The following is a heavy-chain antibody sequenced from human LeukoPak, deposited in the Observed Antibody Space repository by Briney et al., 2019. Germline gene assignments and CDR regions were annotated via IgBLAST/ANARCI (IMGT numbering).Heavy chain of an antibody. J-gene: IGHJ4*02. CDR3: ARDYYYGFYY. Sequence: GGSLRLSCAASGFTFSSYSMNWVRQAPGKGLEGVSYISSSSGSIHYADSVKGRFTISRDNAKNSLYLQMSRLRDEDTAMYYCARDYYYGFYYWGQGTLVTVSS. CDR2: ISSSSGSI. V-gene: IGHV3-48*02. D-gene: IGHD3-10*01. CDR1: GFTFSSYS.